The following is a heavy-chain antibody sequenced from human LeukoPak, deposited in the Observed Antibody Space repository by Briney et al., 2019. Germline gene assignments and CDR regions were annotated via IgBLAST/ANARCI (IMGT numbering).Heavy chain of an antibody. CDR2: IYSDGST. CDR1: GFTFSSYG. Sequence: GGSLRLSCAASGFTFSSYGMSWVRQAPGKGLEWVSEIYSDGSTYYAASVKGRFSISRDNSKNTVYLQMNSLRAVDTAVYYCARDLREHGVFDIWGQGTMVTVSS. J-gene: IGHJ3*02. D-gene: IGHD1-26*01. V-gene: IGHV3-53*01. CDR3: ARDLREHGVFDI.